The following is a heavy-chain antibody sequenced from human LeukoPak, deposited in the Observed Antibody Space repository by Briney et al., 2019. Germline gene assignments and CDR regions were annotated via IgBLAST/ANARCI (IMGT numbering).Heavy chain of an antibody. CDR1: GGTFSSYA. Sequence: SVKVPCKASGGTFSSYAISWVRQAPGQGLEWMGGIIPIFGTANYAQKFQGRVTITTDESTSTAYMELSSLRSEDTAVYYCARSRLGIAARPRAFDIWGQGTMVTVSS. J-gene: IGHJ3*02. D-gene: IGHD6-6*01. CDR2: IIPIFGTA. CDR3: ARSRLGIAARPRAFDI. V-gene: IGHV1-69*05.